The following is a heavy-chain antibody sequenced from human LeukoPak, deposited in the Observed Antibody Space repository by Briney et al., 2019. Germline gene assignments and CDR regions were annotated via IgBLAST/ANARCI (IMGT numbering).Heavy chain of an antibody. CDR1: GFTFNSYG. CDR3: AKGLTYYYDSSGYYEAFDI. J-gene: IGHJ3*02. CDR2: ISWNSGSI. V-gene: IGHV3-9*01. Sequence: PGGSLRLSCAASGFTFNSYGMHWVRQAPGKGLEWVSGISWNSGSIGYADSVKGRFTISRDNAKNSLYLQMNSLRAEDTALYYCAKGLTYYYDSSGYYEAFDIWGQGTMVTVSS. D-gene: IGHD3-22*01.